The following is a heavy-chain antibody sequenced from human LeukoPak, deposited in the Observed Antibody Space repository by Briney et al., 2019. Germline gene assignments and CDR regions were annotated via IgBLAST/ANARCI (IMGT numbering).Heavy chain of an antibody. CDR2: FDPEDGET. D-gene: IGHD1-1*01. CDR1: GYTLTELS. CDR3: ATDLYNWKRAFDP. Sequence: ASVKVSCKVSGYTLTELSMHWVRQAPGKGLEWMGGFDPEDGETIYAQRLQGRVTMTEDTSTDTAYMELSSLRSEDTVVYYCATDLYNWKRAFDPWGQGTLVTVSS. J-gene: IGHJ5*02. V-gene: IGHV1-24*01.